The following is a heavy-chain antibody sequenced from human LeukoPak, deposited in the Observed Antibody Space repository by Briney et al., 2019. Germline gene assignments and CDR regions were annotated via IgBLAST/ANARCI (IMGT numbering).Heavy chain of an antibody. Sequence: GGSLRLSCAASGFTFSSYSMNWVRQAPGEGLEWVSYISSSSSTIYYADSVKGRFTISRDNAKNSLYLQMNSLRAEDTAVYYCAREVFDYYYYMDVWGKGTTVTVSS. CDR1: GFTFSSYS. J-gene: IGHJ6*03. CDR3: AREVFDYYYYMDV. V-gene: IGHV3-48*01. D-gene: IGHD3-3*01. CDR2: ISSSSSTI.